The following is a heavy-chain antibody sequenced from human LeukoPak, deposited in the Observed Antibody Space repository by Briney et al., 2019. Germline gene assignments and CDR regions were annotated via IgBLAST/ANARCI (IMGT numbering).Heavy chain of an antibody. D-gene: IGHD2-2*03. CDR3: ARDGYFFAMDV. J-gene: IGHJ6*02. Sequence: GGSLRLSCEASGFTFSNYWMSWARQAPGKGLEWMANIKFDGSEKYYTDSVRGRFTVSRDNAKKSLHLEMSRLRAEDTAVYYCARDGYFFAMDVWGQGTTVTVSS. CDR1: GFTFSNYW. CDR2: IKFDGSEK. V-gene: IGHV3-7*03.